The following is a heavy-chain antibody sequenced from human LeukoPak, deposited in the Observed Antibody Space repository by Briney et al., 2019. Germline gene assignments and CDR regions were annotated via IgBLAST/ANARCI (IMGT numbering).Heavy chain of an antibody. CDR3: AGEGIAAAGSYFDY. Sequence: GGSLRLSCSASGFTFSSYGMHWVRQAPGKGLEWVAFIRYDGSNKYYADSVKGRFTISRDNSKNTLYLQMNSLRAEDTAVYYCAGEGIAAAGSYFDYWGQGTLVTVSS. V-gene: IGHV3-30*02. CDR1: GFTFSSYG. D-gene: IGHD6-13*01. J-gene: IGHJ4*02. CDR2: IRYDGSNK.